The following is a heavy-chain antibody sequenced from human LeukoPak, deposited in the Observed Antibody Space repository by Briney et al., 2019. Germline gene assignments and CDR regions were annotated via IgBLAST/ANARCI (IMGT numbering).Heavy chain of an antibody. V-gene: IGHV4-31*03. CDR2: IYYSGSA. CDR3: ARVNYGSATKEDY. CDR1: GGSISSGGYY. D-gene: IGHD3-10*01. J-gene: IGHJ4*02. Sequence: SETLSLTCTVSGGSISSGGYYWSWIRQHPGKGLEWIGYIYYSGSAYYNPSLKSRVTISVDTSEDQFSLKLSSVTAADTAVYYCARVNYGSATKEDYWGQGTLVTVSS.